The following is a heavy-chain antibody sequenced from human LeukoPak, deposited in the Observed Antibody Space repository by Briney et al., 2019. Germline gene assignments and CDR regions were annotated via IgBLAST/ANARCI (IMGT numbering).Heavy chain of an antibody. V-gene: IGHV4-30-4*08. CDR1: GGSISSGDYY. J-gene: IGHJ3*02. CDR2: IYYSGST. CDR3: ARDRLAVNGAFDI. D-gene: IGHD3-16*02. Sequence: SQTLSLTCTVSGGSISSGDYYWSWIRQPPGKGLEWVGYIYYSGSTYYNPSLKSRVTISVDTSKNQFSLKLSSVTAADTAVYYCARDRLAVNGAFDIWGQGTMVTVSS.